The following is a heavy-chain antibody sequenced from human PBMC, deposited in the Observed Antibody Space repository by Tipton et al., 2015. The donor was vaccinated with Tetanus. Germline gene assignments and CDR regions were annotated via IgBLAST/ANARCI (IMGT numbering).Heavy chain of an antibody. Sequence: TLSLTCAVSGGSFSGHYWSWIRQPPGKGLEWLAYISSGGSTNSNYSLKSRITMSRDTSKKQFSLKLASVTAADTAVYFCARANFDSSKKGPFDSWGQGILVIVSA. CDR1: GGSFSGHY. CDR3: ARANFDSSKKGPFDS. J-gene: IGHJ4*02. D-gene: IGHD3-3*01. V-gene: IGHV4-59*11. CDR2: ISSGGST.